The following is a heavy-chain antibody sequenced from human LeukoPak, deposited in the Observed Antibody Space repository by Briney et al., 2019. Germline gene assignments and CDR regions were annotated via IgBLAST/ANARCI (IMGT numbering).Heavy chain of an antibody. CDR3: ANRYYYDSSGYYTHDY. J-gene: IGHJ4*02. V-gene: IGHV3-23*01. CDR1: GFTFSSYA. CDR2: ISGSGGST. Sequence: GGSLRLSCAASGFTFSSYAMSWVRQAPGKGLEWVSAISGSGGSTYYADSVKGRFTISRDNSKHTLYLQMNSLRAEDTAVYYCANRYYYDSSGYYTHDYWGQGTLVTVSS. D-gene: IGHD3-22*01.